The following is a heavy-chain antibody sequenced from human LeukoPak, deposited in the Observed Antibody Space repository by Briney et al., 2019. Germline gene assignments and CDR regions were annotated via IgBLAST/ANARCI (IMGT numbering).Heavy chain of an antibody. D-gene: IGHD6-19*01. Sequence: ASVKVSCKASGYTFTSYYMHWVRQAPGQGLEWMGIINPSGGSTSYAQKFQGRVTITADESTSTAYMELSSLRSEDTAVYYCARVGGWDHYYFDYWGQGTLVTVSS. CDR2: INPSGGST. CDR1: GYTFTSYY. V-gene: IGHV1-46*01. CDR3: ARVGGWDHYYFDY. J-gene: IGHJ4*02.